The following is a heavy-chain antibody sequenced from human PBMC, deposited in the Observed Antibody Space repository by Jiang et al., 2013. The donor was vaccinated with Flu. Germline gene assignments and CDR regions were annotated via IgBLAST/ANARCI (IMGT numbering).Heavy chain of an antibody. D-gene: IGHD6-25*01. Sequence: RLSCVTSGFTFSAYGMNWVRQAPGMGLEWVASIWSDGSNKYYADSVKGRFTISRDNSKNTLYLQMNSLRVEDTAVYFCATSAAGWGQGTLVTVSS. CDR1: GFTFSAYG. CDR3: ATSAAG. J-gene: IGHJ4*02. V-gene: IGHV3-33*01. CDR2: IWSDGSNK.